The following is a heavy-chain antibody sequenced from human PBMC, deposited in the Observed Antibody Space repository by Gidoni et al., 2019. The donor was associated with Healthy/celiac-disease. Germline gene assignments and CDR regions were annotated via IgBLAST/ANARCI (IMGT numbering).Heavy chain of an antibody. CDR1: GGTFSSYA. D-gene: IGHD3-22*01. V-gene: IGHV1-69*04. CDR2: IIPILGIA. CDR3: ARTSITMIVVVLNYYGMDV. J-gene: IGHJ6*02. Sequence: QVQLVQSGAEVKKPGSSVKVSCKASGGTFSSYAISWVRQAPGQGLEWMGRIIPILGIANYAQKFQGRVTITADKSTSTAYMELSSLRSEDTAVYYCARTSITMIVVVLNYYGMDVWGQGTTVTVSS.